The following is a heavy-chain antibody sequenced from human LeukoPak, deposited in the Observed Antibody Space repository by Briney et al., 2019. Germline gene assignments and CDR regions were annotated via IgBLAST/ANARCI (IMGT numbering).Heavy chain of an antibody. Sequence: SETLSLTCPVSGVSINSSSYYWGWIRQPPGKGLEWIGSIYYSGSTYYNPSLKSRVTISVDTSKNQFSLKLSSVTAADTAVYYCAREWGPAAMAHTLNWGQGTLVTVSS. CDR1: GVSINSSSYY. V-gene: IGHV4-39*02. D-gene: IGHD2-2*01. J-gene: IGHJ4*02. CDR2: IYYSGST. CDR3: AREWGPAAMAHTLN.